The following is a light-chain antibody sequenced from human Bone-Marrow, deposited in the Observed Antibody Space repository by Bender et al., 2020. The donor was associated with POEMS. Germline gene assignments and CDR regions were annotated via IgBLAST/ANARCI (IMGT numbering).Light chain of an antibody. CDR3: AAWEDSLNGWV. CDR1: SSNIGSNY. Sequence: QSVLTQPPSASGTPGQRVTISCSGSSSNIGSNYVYWYQQLPGTAPKLLIYINNQRPSGVPDRFSGSKSGTSASLAISGLKSEDEADYYCAAWEDSLNGWVFGGGTKLTVL. J-gene: IGLJ3*02. CDR2: INN. V-gene: IGLV1-44*01.